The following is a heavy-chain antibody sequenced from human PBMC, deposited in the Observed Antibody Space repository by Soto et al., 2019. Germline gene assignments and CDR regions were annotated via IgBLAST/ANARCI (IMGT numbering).Heavy chain of an antibody. Sequence: PGRLLRLSCAAAGLTFSSYWMSCVRQATGKGLEWVANIKQDGSEKYYVDSVKGRFTISRDNAKNSLYLQMNSLRAEDTAVYYCAREGYQLLSYAFDIWGQGTMVTVSS. V-gene: IGHV3-7*01. J-gene: IGHJ3*02. CDR2: IKQDGSEK. CDR1: GLTFSSYW. D-gene: IGHD2-2*01. CDR3: AREGYQLLSYAFDI.